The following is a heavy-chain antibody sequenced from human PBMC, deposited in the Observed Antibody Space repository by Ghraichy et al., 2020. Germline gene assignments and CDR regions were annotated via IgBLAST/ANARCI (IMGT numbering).Heavy chain of an antibody. CDR3: ARAEVVAIDY. CDR1: GFTFSSYA. Sequence: GGSLRLSCAASGFTFSSYALHWVRQAPGKGLEWVAVISYDGSNNYYADSVKGCFTISSDNSKTTLYLQMNSLRAEDTAVYYCARAEVVAIDYWGQGTLVTVSS. CDR2: ISYDGSNN. V-gene: IGHV3-30-3*01. D-gene: IGHD3-22*01. J-gene: IGHJ4*02.